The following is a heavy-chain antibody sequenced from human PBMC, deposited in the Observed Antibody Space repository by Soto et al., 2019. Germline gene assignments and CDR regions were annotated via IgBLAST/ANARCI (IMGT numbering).Heavy chain of an antibody. CDR3: ARGRSRGDYSYYYYYYMDV. V-gene: IGHV4-34*01. D-gene: IGHD4-17*01. Sequence: SETLSLTCAVYCGSFSGYYWSWIRQPPGKGLEWIGEINHSGSTNYNPSLKSRVTISVDTSKNQFSLKLSSVTAADTAVYYCARGRSRGDYSYYYYYYMDVWGKGTTVTVSS. J-gene: IGHJ6*03. CDR2: INHSGST. CDR1: CGSFSGYY.